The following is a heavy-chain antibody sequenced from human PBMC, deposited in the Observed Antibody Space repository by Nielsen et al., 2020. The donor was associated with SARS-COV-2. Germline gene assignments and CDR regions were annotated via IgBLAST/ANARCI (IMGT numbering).Heavy chain of an antibody. J-gene: IGHJ4*02. D-gene: IGHD5-24*01. Sequence: SLKISCAASGFTINDYAMHWVRQAPGKGLEWVAGISWNSVDKGYADSVKGRFTISRDNSKNTLYLQMNSLRAEDTAVYYCAKFGGYNLDYFDYWGQGTLVTVSS. CDR2: ISWNSVDK. V-gene: IGHV3-9*01. CDR1: GFTINDYA. CDR3: AKFGGYNLDYFDY.